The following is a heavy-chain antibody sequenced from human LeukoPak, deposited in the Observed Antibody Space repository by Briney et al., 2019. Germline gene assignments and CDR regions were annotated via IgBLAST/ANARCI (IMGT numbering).Heavy chain of an antibody. CDR3: ATDPPVYCSGGSCYSGEYFQH. Sequence: GASVKVSCKVSGYTLTELSMHWVRQAPGKGLEWMGGFDPEDGETIYAQKFQGRVTMTEDTSTDTAYMELSSLRSEDTAVYYCATDPPVYCSGGSCYSGEYFQHWGQGTLVTVSS. J-gene: IGHJ1*01. D-gene: IGHD2-15*01. CDR1: GYTLTELS. CDR2: FDPEDGET. V-gene: IGHV1-24*01.